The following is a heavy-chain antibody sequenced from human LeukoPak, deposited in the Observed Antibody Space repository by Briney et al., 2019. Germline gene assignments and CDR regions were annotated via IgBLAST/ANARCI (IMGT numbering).Heavy chain of an antibody. CDR1: GFTFSNYW. V-gene: IGHV3-7*01. J-gene: IGHJ4*02. D-gene: IGHD3-22*01. CDR3: ARSRSGYYQDY. CDR2: IKEDGSEK. Sequence: GGSLRLFCAASGFTFSNYWMSWVRQAPGKGLEWVANIKEDGSEKYYVDSVKGRFTISRDNAKNSLSLQVNSLSAEDTAVYYCARSRSGYYQDYWGQGTLVTVSS.